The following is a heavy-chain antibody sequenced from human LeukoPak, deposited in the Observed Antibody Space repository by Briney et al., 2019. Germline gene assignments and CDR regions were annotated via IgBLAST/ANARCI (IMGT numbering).Heavy chain of an antibody. CDR3: AKGSGYDFFYYHMDV. D-gene: IGHD5-12*01. V-gene: IGHV1-24*01. CDR1: GYTLTELS. CDR2: FDPEDGET. J-gene: IGHJ6*03. Sequence: GASVKVSCKVSGYTLTELSMHWVRQAPGKGLEWMGGFDPEDGETFYAQKFQGRVTMTEDTSTDTAYMELSSLRSEDTAVYYCAKGSGYDFFYYHMDVWGKGTTVTVSS.